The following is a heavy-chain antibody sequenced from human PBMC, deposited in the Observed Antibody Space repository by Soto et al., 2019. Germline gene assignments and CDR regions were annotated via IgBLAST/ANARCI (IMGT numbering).Heavy chain of an antibody. CDR2: IYHTGNA. V-gene: IGHV4-38-2*02. D-gene: IGHD3-22*01. Sequence: SETLSLTCSVSGDSISNSFYWAWIRQPPGEGLEWIGSIYHTGNAYYNPSLKSRVTISVDTSKNQFSLKLTSVTAADAALYYCARDFLDSSDYTTNWFDLWGQGTLVTVSS. CDR3: ARDFLDSSDYTTNWFDL. CDR1: GDSISNSFY. J-gene: IGHJ5*02.